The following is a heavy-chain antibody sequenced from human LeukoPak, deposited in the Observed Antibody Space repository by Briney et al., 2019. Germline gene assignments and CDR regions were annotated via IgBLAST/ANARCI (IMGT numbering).Heavy chain of an antibody. J-gene: IGHJ5*02. D-gene: IGHD6-13*01. Sequence: SETLSLTCAVYGGSFSGYYWSWIRQPPGKGLEWIGEINHSGSTNYNPSLKSRVTISVDTSKNQFSLKLSSMTAADTAVYYCASFPGIAATGTLWFDPWGQGTLVTVSS. CDR3: ASFPGIAATGTLWFDP. CDR2: INHSGST. CDR1: GGSFSGYY. V-gene: IGHV4-34*01.